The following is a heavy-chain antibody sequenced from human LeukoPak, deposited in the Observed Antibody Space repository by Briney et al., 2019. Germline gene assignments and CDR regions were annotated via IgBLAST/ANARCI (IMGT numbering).Heavy chain of an antibody. Sequence: GGSLRLSCEASGSTFNTHAMSWVRQAPGKGLEWVASITSSGLTPYYTDSVRGRFTISRDNSKNTLYLQMNSLRGEDTAVYYSAKDRPNFYEASGSYYKIKGDFWGQGSLVTVSS. CDR3: AKDRPNFYEASGSYYKIKGDF. CDR2: ITSSGLTP. V-gene: IGHV3-23*01. J-gene: IGHJ4*02. D-gene: IGHD3-10*01. CDR1: GSTFNTHA.